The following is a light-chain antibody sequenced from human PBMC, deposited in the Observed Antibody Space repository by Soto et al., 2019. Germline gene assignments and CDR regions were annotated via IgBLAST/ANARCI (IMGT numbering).Light chain of an antibody. V-gene: IGKV3-20*01. J-gene: IGKJ2*01. Sequence: EIVLTQSPGTLSLSPGERATLSCRASQSVISTFSAWYQQKPGQAPRLLIYGASNRATGIPDSFSASGSGTDFTLTISRLEPEDFAVYYCQQYQSSPPTFTFGQGTKLEI. CDR1: QSVISTF. CDR3: QQYQSSPPTFT. CDR2: GAS.